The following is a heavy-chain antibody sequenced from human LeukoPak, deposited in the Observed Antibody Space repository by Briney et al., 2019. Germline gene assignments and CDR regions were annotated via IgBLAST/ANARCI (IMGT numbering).Heavy chain of an antibody. CDR3: ARLAVVPASSLVQLYYFDY. V-gene: IGHV4-59*01. J-gene: IGHJ4*02. D-gene: IGHD2-2*01. CDR1: GGSISSYY. Sequence: PSETLSLTCTVAGGSISSYYWSWIRHPAEKVLEWVGYIYYSGTTNYNPSLKSRVTISVDTSKNQSSLKLSSVTAADTAVYYCARLAVVPASSLVQLYYFDYWGQGTLVTVSS. CDR2: IYYSGTT.